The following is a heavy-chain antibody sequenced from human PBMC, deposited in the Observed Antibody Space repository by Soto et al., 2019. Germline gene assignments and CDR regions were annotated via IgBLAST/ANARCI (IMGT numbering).Heavy chain of an antibody. D-gene: IGHD3-10*01. J-gene: IGHJ4*02. CDR3: ARARPYGSGSYHYFDY. Sequence: GASVKVSCKTSGYTFTSYYIHWVRPAPGQGLEWMGIISPSGGSTSYAQRFQGRVTLTIDTSTSTVYMELSSLRSEDTAIYYCARARPYGSGSYHYFDYWGLGTLVTVSS. CDR1: GYTFTSYY. CDR2: ISPSGGST. V-gene: IGHV1-46*01.